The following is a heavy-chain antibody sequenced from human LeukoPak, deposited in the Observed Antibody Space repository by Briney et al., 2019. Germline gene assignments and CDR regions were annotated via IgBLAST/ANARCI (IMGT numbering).Heavy chain of an antibody. CDR1: GFTFSSYS. Sequence: GGSLRLSCAASGFTFSSYSMNWVRQAPGKGLEWVSYISSSSSTIYYADSVKGRFTISRDNAKNSLYLQMNSLRAEDTAVYYCARDQRGSSSFIDYWGQGTLVIVSS. J-gene: IGHJ4*02. CDR2: ISSSSSTI. V-gene: IGHV3-48*01. CDR3: ARDQRGSSSFIDY. D-gene: IGHD6-6*01.